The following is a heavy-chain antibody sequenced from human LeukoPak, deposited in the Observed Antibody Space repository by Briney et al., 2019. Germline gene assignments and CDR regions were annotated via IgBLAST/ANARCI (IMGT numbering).Heavy chain of an antibody. Sequence: PGGSLRLSCAASGFSFSNNWMNWVRQAPGKGLVWISRINDDGGSTGYADSVKGRFTISRDNAKNTVYLQRNSLRVEDTAVYYCAGGSYGYHWGQGTRVTVSS. CDR3: AGGSYGYH. CDR2: INDDGGST. CDR1: GFSFSNNW. V-gene: IGHV3-74*01. J-gene: IGHJ5*02. D-gene: IGHD4-17*01.